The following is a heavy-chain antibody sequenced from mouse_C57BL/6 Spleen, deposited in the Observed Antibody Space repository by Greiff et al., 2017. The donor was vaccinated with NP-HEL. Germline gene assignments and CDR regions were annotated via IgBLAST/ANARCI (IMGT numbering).Heavy chain of an antibody. CDR2: ISSGSSTI. CDR3: ARPYCDYDGFAY. Sequence: EVQWVESGGGLVKPGGSLKLSCAASGFTFSDYGMHWVRQAPEKGLEWVAYISSGSSTIYYADTVKGRFTISRDNAKNTLFLQMTSLRSEDTAMYYCARPYCDYDGFAYWGQGTLVTVSA. V-gene: IGHV5-17*01. CDR1: GFTFSDYG. J-gene: IGHJ3*01. D-gene: IGHD2-4*01.